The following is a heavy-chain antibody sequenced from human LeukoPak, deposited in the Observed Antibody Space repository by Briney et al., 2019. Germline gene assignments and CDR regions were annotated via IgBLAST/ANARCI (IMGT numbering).Heavy chain of an antibody. CDR3: ARGHSTSSSFDY. CDR2: INLNSGDT. V-gene: IGHV1-2*02. Sequence: ASVKVSCKASGYTLSGYYMFWVRQAPGQGLEWMGRINLNSGDTNYAQKFQGRVTLTRDTSITTAYMELRGLISDDTAVYYCARGHSTSSSFDYWGQGTLVTVSS. D-gene: IGHD6-6*01. CDR1: GYTLSGYY. J-gene: IGHJ4*02.